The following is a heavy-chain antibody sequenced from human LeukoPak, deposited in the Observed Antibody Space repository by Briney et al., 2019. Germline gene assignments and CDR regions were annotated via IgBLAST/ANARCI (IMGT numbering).Heavy chain of an antibody. CDR3: ARLGSSDYYYYMDV. Sequence: SETLSLTCAVYGGSFSGYYWSWIRQPPGKGLEWIGEINHSGSTNYNPSLKSRVTISVGTSKNQFSLKLSSVTAADTAVYYCARLGSSDYYYYMDVWGKGTTVTISS. CDR1: GGSFSGYY. D-gene: IGHD6-19*01. V-gene: IGHV4-34*01. CDR2: INHSGST. J-gene: IGHJ6*03.